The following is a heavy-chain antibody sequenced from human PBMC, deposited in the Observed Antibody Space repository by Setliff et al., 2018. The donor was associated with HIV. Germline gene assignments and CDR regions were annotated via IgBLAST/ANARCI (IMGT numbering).Heavy chain of an antibody. CDR3: ARVLYISGWYGPVVKALDM. D-gene: IGHD6-19*01. Sequence: SVKVSCKASGGTFSSYAISWVRQAPGQGLEWMGGIIPILGIANYAQKFQGRVTITTDESTSTAYMELSSLRSEDTAVYYCARVLYISGWYGPVVKALDMWGQGTMVTVSS. CDR1: GGTFSSYA. V-gene: IGHV1-69*10. CDR2: IIPILGIA. J-gene: IGHJ3*02.